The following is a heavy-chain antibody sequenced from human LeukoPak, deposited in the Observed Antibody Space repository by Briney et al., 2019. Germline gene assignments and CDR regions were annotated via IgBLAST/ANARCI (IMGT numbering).Heavy chain of an antibody. CDR3: ARDLRDWSGFDY. D-gene: IGHD3-3*01. V-gene: IGHV1-69*05. CDR1: GGTFSSYA. CDR2: IIPIFGTA. J-gene: IGHJ4*02. Sequence: SVKVSCKASGGTFSSYAISWVRQAPGQGLEWMGRIIPIFGTANYAQKFQGRVTITTDKSTSTAYMDLTGLRSEDPAVYYCARDLRDWSGFDYWGQGKLVTVSS.